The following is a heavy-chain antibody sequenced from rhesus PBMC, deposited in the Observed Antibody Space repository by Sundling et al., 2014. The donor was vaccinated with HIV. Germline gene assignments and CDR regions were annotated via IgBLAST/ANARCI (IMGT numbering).Heavy chain of an antibody. Sequence: QVQLQESGPGLVTPSETLSLTCAASGGSISSYYWSWIRQPPGKGLEWIGHIHVNDGTTRYNPSLSSRVAISKDTSKNQFFLKLSSVTAADTAVYYCARDDTSDGWSSLSFDYWGQGVLVTVSS. J-gene: IGHJ4*01. CDR2: IHVNDGTT. CDR3: ARDDTSDGWSSLSFDY. V-gene: IGHV4-147*01. CDR1: GGSISSYY. D-gene: IGHD6-37*01.